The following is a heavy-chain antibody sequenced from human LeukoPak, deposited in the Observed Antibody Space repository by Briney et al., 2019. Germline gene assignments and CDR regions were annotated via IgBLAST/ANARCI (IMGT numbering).Heavy chain of an antibody. J-gene: IGHJ4*02. CDR1: GFSRSTSGMC. Sequence: SGPALVKPTQTLTLTCTFSGFSRSTSGMCVSWIRQPPGKALECLALIDWHDDKYYSTSLKTRLTISKDTSKNQVVLMMTNMDPVDTATYYCARIRGGSEIDYWGQGTLVTVSS. D-gene: IGHD2-15*01. CDR3: ARIRGGSEIDY. V-gene: IGHV2-70*01. CDR2: IDWHDDK.